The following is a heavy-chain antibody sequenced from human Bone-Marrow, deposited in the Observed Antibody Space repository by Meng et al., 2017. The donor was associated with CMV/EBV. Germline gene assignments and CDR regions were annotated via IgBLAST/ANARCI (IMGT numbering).Heavy chain of an antibody. Sequence: SETLSLTCAVYGGSFSGYAWSWIRQSPGKGLEWIGEINHRGSTNYNPSLKSRLNKSVDTSKNQFSLKLNSVTAADTAVYYCARGSTSVTMIVVVITAASLAYDSWGQGTLVTVYS. CDR3: ARGSTSVTMIVVVITAASLAYDS. CDR2: INHRGST. J-gene: IGHJ4*02. D-gene: IGHD3-22*01. V-gene: IGHV4-34*01. CDR1: GGSFSGYA.